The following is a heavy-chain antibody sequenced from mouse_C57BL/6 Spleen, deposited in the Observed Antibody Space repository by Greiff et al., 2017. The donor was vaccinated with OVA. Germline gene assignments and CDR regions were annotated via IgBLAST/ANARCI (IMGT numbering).Heavy chain of an antibody. CDR1: GFNIKDDY. V-gene: IGHV14-4*01. CDR3: TTVYGSSGDY. CDR2: IDPENGDT. Sequence: VQLQQSGAELVRPGASVKLSCTASGFNIKDDYMHWVKQRPEQGLEWIGWIDPENGDTEYASKFQGKATITADTSSNTAYLQLSSLTSEDTAVYYCTTVYGSSGDYWGQGTTLTVSS. D-gene: IGHD1-1*01. J-gene: IGHJ2*01.